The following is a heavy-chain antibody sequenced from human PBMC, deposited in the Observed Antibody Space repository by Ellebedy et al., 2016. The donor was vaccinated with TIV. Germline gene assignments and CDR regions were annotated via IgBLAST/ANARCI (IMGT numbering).Heavy chain of an antibody. D-gene: IGHD1-26*01. Sequence: SVKVSCXASGGTFSNYGINWVRQAPGQGLEWMGRIIPILGIANYAQKFQGRVTITADKSTSTAYMELSSLRSEDTAVYYCARGMGATFDYWGQGTLVTVSS. CDR1: GGTFSNYG. V-gene: IGHV1-69*04. CDR3: ARGMGATFDY. J-gene: IGHJ4*02. CDR2: IIPILGIA.